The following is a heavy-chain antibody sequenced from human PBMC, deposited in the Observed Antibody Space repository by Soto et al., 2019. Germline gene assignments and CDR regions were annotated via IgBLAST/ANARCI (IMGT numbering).Heavy chain of an antibody. Sequence: QVQLQQWGAGLLKPSETLSLTCAVYGGSFSGYYWSWIRQPPGKGLEWIGEINHSGSTNYNPSLKSQVTISVDTSKNQFSLKLSSVTAADTAVYSCARREAAGTLASWRLGTLVTVSS. V-gene: IGHV4-34*01. CDR2: INHSGST. J-gene: IGHJ4*02. CDR3: ARREAAGTLAS. D-gene: IGHD6-13*01. CDR1: GGSFSGYY.